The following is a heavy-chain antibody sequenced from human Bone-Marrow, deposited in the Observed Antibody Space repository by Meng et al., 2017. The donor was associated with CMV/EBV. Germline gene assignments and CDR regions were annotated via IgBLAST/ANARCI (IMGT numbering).Heavy chain of an antibody. J-gene: IGHJ4*02. CDR1: GGSVSSGSYY. D-gene: IGHD3-22*01. Sequence: SETLSLTCTVSGGSVSSGSYYWSWIRQPPGKGLEWIGYIYYSGSTNYNPSLKSRVTISVDTSKIQFSLKLSSVTAADTAVYYCARGRYYYDSSGNEYWGQGPLVTVSS. CDR3: ARGRYYYDSSGNEY. CDR2: IYYSGST. V-gene: IGHV4-61*01.